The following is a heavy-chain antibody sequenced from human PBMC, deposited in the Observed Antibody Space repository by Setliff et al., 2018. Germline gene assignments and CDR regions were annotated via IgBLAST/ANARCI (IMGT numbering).Heavy chain of an antibody. CDR2: MNPNSGNT. V-gene: IGHV1-8*01. J-gene: IGHJ4*02. Sequence: ASVKVSCKASGYTFSSYDINWVRQATGQGLEWMGWMNPNSGNTAYAQEFQGRVTMTRNSSISTAYMELSTLRSEDTAVYYCARAGYDSSGYYYEGGTYWGQGTLVTVSS. CDR3: ARAGYDSSGYYYEGGTY. CDR1: GYTFSSYD. D-gene: IGHD3-22*01.